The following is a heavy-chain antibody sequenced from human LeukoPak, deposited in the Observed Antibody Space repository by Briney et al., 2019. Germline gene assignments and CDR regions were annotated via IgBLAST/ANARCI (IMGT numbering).Heavy chain of an antibody. D-gene: IGHD3-16*01. V-gene: IGHV3-21*04. CDR2: ISPTGDYI. Sequence: GGSLRLSCAASGFTFSRYNINWVRQSPGKGLEWVSSISPTGDYIYYADSIKGRFTISRDNAKNSLYLQMSNLRAEDTAVYFCARGGGLDVWGQGATVTVSS. CDR3: ARGGGLDV. CDR1: GFTFSRYN. J-gene: IGHJ6*02.